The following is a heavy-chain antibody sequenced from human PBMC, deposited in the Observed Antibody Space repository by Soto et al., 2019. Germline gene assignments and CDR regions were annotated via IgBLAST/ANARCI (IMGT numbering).Heavy chain of an antibody. CDR3: ARDGASSGSYYPSYYFDY. V-gene: IGHV3-33*01. D-gene: IGHD1-26*01. Sequence: SLRLSCAASGFTLSSYGMHLVRQAPGKGLEWVAVIWYDGSNKYYADSVKGRFTISRDNSKNTLYLQMNSLRAEDTAVYYCARDGASSGSYYPSYYFDYWGQGTLVTVSS. CDR1: GFTLSSYG. CDR2: IWYDGSNK. J-gene: IGHJ4*02.